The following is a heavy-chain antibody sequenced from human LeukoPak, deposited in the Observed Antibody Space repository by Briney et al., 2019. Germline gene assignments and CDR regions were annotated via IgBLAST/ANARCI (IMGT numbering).Heavy chain of an antibody. CDR3: ARGGSSWYYFDY. D-gene: IGHD6-13*01. CDR2: ISGSSSYK. CDR1: GFTFSSYS. Sequence: GGSLRLSCAASGFTFSSYSMNWVRQAPGKGLEWVSFISGSSSYKYYADSVKGRFTISRDNAKNSLYLQMNSLRAEDTAVYYCARGGSSWYYFDYWGQGILVTVSS. V-gene: IGHV3-21*01. J-gene: IGHJ4*02.